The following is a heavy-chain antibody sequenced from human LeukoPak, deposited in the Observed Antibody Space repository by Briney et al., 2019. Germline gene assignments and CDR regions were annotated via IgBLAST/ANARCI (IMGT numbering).Heavy chain of an antibody. Sequence: ASVSVSCKASGYTFTGYYMHWVRQAPGQGLEWMGWINPNSGGTNYAQKFQGRVTMTRDTSISTAYMELSKLRSDDTAVYYCARYSGSYYTWFDYWGQGTLVTVSS. D-gene: IGHD1-26*01. V-gene: IGHV1-2*02. J-gene: IGHJ4*02. CDR3: ARYSGSYYTWFDY. CDR2: INPNSGGT. CDR1: GYTFTGYY.